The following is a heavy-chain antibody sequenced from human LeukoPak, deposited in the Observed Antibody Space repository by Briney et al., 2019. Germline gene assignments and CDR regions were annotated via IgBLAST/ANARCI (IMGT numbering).Heavy chain of an antibody. CDR1: GFTVSSNY. CDR2: IYSGGST. Sequence: GGSLRLSCAASGFTVSSNYMSWVRRAPGKGLEWVSVIYSGGSTYYADSVKGRFTISRDNSKNTLYLQMNSLRAEDTAVYYCARETILGYCSSTSCHALDYWGQGTLVTVSS. V-gene: IGHV3-53*05. CDR3: ARETILGYCSSTSCHALDY. J-gene: IGHJ4*02. D-gene: IGHD2-2*01.